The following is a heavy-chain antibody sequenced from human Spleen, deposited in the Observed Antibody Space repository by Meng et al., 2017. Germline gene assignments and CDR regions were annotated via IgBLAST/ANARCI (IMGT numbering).Heavy chain of an antibody. Sequence: QGQLQQWGAGLFNPSETLSLTCAVYGGSFSDYSWSWIRQPPGKGLEWIGEINHSGSTNYNPSLESRATISVDTSQNNLSLKLSSVTAADSAVYYCARGPTTMAHDFDYWGQGTLVTVSS. V-gene: IGHV4-34*01. D-gene: IGHD4-11*01. CDR3: ARGPTTMAHDFDY. J-gene: IGHJ4*02. CDR1: GGSFSDYS. CDR2: INHSGST.